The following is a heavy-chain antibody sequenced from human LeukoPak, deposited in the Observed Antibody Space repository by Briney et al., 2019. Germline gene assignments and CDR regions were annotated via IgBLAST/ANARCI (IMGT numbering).Heavy chain of an antibody. D-gene: IGHD3-3*01. V-gene: IGHV1-69*04. CDR3: ARGSGGDFWSGYYFDY. Sequence: GASVKVSCKASGGTFSSYAISWVRQAPGRGLEWMGRIIPIFGIANYAQKFQGRVTITADKSTSTAYMELSSLRSEDTAVYYCARGSGGDFWSGYYFDYWGRGTLVTVSS. CDR1: GGTFSSYA. J-gene: IGHJ4*02. CDR2: IIPIFGIA.